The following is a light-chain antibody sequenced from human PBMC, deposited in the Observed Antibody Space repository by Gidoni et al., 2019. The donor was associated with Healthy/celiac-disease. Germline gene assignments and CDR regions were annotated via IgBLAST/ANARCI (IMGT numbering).Light chain of an antibody. CDR1: QSISSY. CDR2: AAS. J-gene: IGKJ1*01. V-gene: IGKV1-39*01. CDR3: QQSYSTPWS. Sequence: DIQMTQSPSSLSASVGDRVTITCRASQSISSYLNWYQQKPGKATKLLIYAASSLQSGVPSRFIGIGSGTDFTLTISSLQPEDFATYYCQQSYSTPWSFGQGTKVEIK.